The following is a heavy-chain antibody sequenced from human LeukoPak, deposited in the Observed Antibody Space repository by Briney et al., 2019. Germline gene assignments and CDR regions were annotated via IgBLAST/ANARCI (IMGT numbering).Heavy chain of an antibody. J-gene: IGHJ4*02. CDR2: ISYDGSNK. CDR3: ASGSSGYYRSYFDY. V-gene: IGHV3-30-3*01. CDR1: GLTFSSYA. D-gene: IGHD3-22*01. Sequence: PGGSLRLSCAASGLTFSSYAMHWVRQAPGKGLEWVAVISYDGSNKYYADSVKGRFTISRDNSKNTLYLQMNSLRAEDTAVYYCASGSSGYYRSYFDYWGQGTLVTVSS.